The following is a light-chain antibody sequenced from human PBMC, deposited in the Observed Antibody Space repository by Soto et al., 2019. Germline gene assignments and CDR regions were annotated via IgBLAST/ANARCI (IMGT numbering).Light chain of an antibody. CDR1: GSNIGGNT. V-gene: IGLV1-44*01. CDR3: AAWDDTLKGWV. J-gene: IGLJ3*02. CDR2: SNT. Sequence: QSVLTQPSSASGTPGQRVTISCSGSGSNIGGNTVSWYQQLPGTAPKVLIYSNTQRPSGVPDRFSGSQSGTSASLAISGLQSEDEADYDCAAWDDTLKGWVFGGGTKVTVL.